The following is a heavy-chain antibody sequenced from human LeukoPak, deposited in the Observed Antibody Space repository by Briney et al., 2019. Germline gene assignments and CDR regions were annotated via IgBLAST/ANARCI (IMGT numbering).Heavy chain of an antibody. D-gene: IGHD3-16*01. J-gene: IGHJ5*02. CDR3: ARFEEGAFDP. Sequence: ASVKVSCKASGYTFTCYDINWVRQATGQGLEWMGWMNPNSGNTGHAQKFQGRVTMTRNTSISTAYMELSSLRSEDTAVYYCARFEEGAFDPWGQGTLVTVSS. CDR1: GYTFTCYD. CDR2: MNPNSGNT. V-gene: IGHV1-8*01.